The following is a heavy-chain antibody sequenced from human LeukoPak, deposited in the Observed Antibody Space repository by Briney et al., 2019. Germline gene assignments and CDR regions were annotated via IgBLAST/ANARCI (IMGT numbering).Heavy chain of an antibody. V-gene: IGHV3-23*01. CDR2: ISGRGGSST. J-gene: IGHJ6*03. CDR3: ARSYSSSRPHYYYYMDV. CDR1: GFTFSRYG. Sequence: GGTLRLSCAASGFTFSRYGMSWVRQAPGKGLEGVSAISGRGGSSTYYINSVKGRFTISRDNSKNTLYIQMNSLRAEDTAVYYCARSYSSSRPHYYYYMDVWGKGTTVTISS. D-gene: IGHD6-13*01.